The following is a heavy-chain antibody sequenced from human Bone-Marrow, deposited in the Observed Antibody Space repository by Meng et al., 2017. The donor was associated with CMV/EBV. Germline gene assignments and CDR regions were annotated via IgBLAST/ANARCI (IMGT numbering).Heavy chain of an antibody. J-gene: IGHJ4*02. D-gene: IGHD3-10*01. CDR2: ISYDGSNK. CDR3: ARVALEYYYGSGSLTDY. Sequence: GESLKISCAASGFTFSSYAMHWVRQAPGKGLEWVAVISYDGSNKYYADSVKGRFTISRDNSKNTLYLQMNSLRAEDTAVYYCARVALEYYYGSGSLTDYWGQGTLVTGSS. CDR1: GFTFSSYA. V-gene: IGHV3-30*04.